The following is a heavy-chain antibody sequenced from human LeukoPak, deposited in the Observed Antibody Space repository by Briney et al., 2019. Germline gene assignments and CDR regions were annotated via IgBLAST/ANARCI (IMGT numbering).Heavy chain of an antibody. CDR3: AKDDGNPYGSGSYFDY. D-gene: IGHD3-10*01. CDR1: GFTFASYA. CDR2: ISGSGVST. V-gene: IGHV3-23*01. Sequence: GGSLRLSCAASGFTFASYAMTRVRQAPGKGLEWVSAISGSGVSTYYADSVKGRFTISRDNSKNTLYLQMNSLRAEDTAVYYCAKDDGNPYGSGSYFDYWGQGTLVTVSS. J-gene: IGHJ4*02.